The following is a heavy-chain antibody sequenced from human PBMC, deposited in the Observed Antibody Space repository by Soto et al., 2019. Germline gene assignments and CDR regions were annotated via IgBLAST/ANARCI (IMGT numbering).Heavy chain of an antibody. J-gene: IGHJ5*02. CDR2: IIPIFGTA. CDR3: ARSEAVAGPKRNSWFDP. CDR1: GGTFSSYA. D-gene: IGHD6-19*01. V-gene: IGHV1-69*13. Sequence: GGSVKVSCKASGGTFSSYAISWVRQAPGQGLEWMGGIIPIFGTANYAQKFQGRVTITADESTSTAYMELSSLRSEDTAVYYCARSEAVAGPKRNSWFDPWGQGTLVTVSS.